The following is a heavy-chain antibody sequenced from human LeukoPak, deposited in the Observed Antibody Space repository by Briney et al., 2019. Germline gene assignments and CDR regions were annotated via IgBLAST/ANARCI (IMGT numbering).Heavy chain of an antibody. Sequence: GESLKISCKGSGYSFTSYWIGWVRQMPGKGLEWMGIIYPGDSDTRYSPSFQGQVTISADKSISTAYLQWSSLKASDTAMYYCARDRYYYGSESYYFDYWGQGTLVTVSS. V-gene: IGHV5-51*01. D-gene: IGHD3-10*01. CDR3: ARDRYYYGSESYYFDY. CDR1: GYSFTSYW. J-gene: IGHJ4*02. CDR2: IYPGDSDT.